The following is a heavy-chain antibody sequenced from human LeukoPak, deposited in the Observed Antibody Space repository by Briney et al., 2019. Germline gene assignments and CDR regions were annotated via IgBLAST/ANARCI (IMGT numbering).Heavy chain of an antibody. Sequence: GGSLRLSCAASRFTFSSYGMHWVRQAPGKGLEWVAFIRFDGSYNYYADSVKGRFTISRDNSKNTLYLQMNSLRAEDTAVYYCAKGDALLEWLLWGQGTLVTVSS. CDR1: RFTFSSYG. V-gene: IGHV3-30*02. J-gene: IGHJ4*02. CDR2: IRFDGSYN. CDR3: AKGDALLEWLL. D-gene: IGHD3-3*01.